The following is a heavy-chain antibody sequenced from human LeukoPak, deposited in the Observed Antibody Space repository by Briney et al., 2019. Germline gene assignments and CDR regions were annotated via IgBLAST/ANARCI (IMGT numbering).Heavy chain of an antibody. J-gene: IGHJ4*02. CDR1: GGSISSYY. CDR2: IYSSGST. V-gene: IGHV4-59*08. CDR3: ARRPYPYYFDN. Sequence: PSETLSLTCIVSGGSISSYYWNWIRQPPGKGLEWIGYIYSSGSTVYNPSLRSRVTISVDTSKSQFSLNLTSVTAADTAVYYCARRPYPYYFDNWGQGALVTVSS. D-gene: IGHD3-16*01.